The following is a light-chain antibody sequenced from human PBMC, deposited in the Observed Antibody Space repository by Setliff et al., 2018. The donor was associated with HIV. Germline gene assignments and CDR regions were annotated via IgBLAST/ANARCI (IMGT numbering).Light chain of an antibody. CDR3: CSYAGSHTFV. V-gene: IGLV2-11*01. J-gene: IGLJ1*01. CDR1: SSDVGGYNF. Sequence: QSALTQPRSVSGSPGQSVTISCTGTSSDVGGYNFVSWYQQRPGKAPKLMIYDVTKRPSGAPDRFSGSKSGNTASLTISGLQAEDEADYYCCSYAGSHTFVFGTGTKVTVL. CDR2: DVT.